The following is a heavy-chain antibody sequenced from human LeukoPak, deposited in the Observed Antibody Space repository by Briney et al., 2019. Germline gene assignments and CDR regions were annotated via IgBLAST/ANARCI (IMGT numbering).Heavy chain of an antibody. D-gene: IGHD3-3*01. CDR3: ATYDFWSGYSSPGIGY. CDR2: IYYSGST. V-gene: IGHV4-39*01. CDR1: GDSISSSSYY. J-gene: IGHJ4*02. Sequence: SETLSLTCTVSGDSISSSSYYWGWIRQPPGEGLEWIGSIYYSGSTYYNPSLKSRVTISVDTSKNQFSLKLSSVTAADTAVYYCATYDFWSGYSSPGIGYWGQGTLVTVSS.